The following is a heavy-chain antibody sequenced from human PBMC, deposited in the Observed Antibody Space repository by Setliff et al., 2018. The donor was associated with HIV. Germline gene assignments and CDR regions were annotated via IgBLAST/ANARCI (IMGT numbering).Heavy chain of an antibody. CDR1: GGTFSSYA. J-gene: IGHJ6*02. CDR3: AREIGDYYDSSGYYPPTDYYYGMDV. V-gene: IGHV1-46*01. CDR2: INPSGGST. Sequence: ASVKVSCKASGGTFSSYAISWVRQAPGQGLEWMGIINPSGGSTSYAQKFQGRVTMTRDTSTSTVYMELRSLRSDDTAVYYCAREIGDYYDSSGYYPPTDYYYGMDVWGQGTTVTVSS. D-gene: IGHD3-22*01.